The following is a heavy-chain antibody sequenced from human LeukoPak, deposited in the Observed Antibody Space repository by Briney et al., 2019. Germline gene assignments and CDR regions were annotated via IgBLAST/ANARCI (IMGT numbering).Heavy chain of an antibody. Sequence: ASVKVSCKASGGTFSSYAISWVRQAPGQGLEWMGWISAYNGNTNYAQKLQGRVTMTTDTSTSTAYMELRSLRSDDTAVYYCARVDYHPGLDYYYGMDVWGQGTTVTVSS. V-gene: IGHV1-18*01. CDR3: ARVDYHPGLDYYYGMDV. D-gene: IGHD4-11*01. CDR2: ISAYNGNT. J-gene: IGHJ6*02. CDR1: GGTFSSYA.